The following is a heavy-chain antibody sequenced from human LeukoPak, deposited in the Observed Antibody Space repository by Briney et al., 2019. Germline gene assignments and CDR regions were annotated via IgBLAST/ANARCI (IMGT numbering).Heavy chain of an antibody. J-gene: IGHJ4*02. D-gene: IGHD3-10*01. CDR3: ARHSFPYYYGSGSHQGGFDY. CDR1: GGPISSYY. CDR2: IYYSGST. V-gene: IGHV4-59*05. Sequence: SETLSLTCTVSGGPISSYYWSWIRQPPGKGLEWIGSIYYSGSTYYNPSLKSRVTIPVDTSKNQFSLKLSSVTAADTAVYYCARHSFPYYYGSGSHQGGFDYWGQGTLVTVSS.